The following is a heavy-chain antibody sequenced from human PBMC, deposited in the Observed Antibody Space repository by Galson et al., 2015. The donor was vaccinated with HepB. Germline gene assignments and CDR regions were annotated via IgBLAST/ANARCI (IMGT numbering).Heavy chain of an antibody. D-gene: IGHD3-22*01. V-gene: IGHV3-21*01. CDR1: GFTFSSYS. CDR2: ISSSSSYI. Sequence: SLRLSCAASGFTFSSYSMNWVRQAPGKGLEWVSSISSSSSYIYYADSVKGRFTISRDNAKNSLYLQMNSLRAEDTAVYYCARPHLLRITMIVVADDAFDIWGQGTMVTVSS. CDR3: ARPHLLRITMIVVADDAFDI. J-gene: IGHJ3*02.